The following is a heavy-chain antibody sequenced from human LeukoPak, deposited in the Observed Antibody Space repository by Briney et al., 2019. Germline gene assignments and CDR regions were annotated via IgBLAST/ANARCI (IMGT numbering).Heavy chain of an antibody. V-gene: IGHV3-48*04. J-gene: IGHJ4*02. Sequence: GGSLRLSCAASGFIFSSNSMNWVRQAPGKGLEWVSYISSSSNTIYYADSVKGRFTISRDNAKNSLYLQMNSLRAEDTAVYYRATSGYSNIDYWGQGTLVTVSS. D-gene: IGHD4-11*01. CDR1: GFIFSSNS. CDR2: ISSSSNTI. CDR3: ATSGYSNIDY.